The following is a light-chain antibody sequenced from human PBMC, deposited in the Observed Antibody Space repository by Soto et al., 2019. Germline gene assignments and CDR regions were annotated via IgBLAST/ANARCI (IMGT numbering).Light chain of an antibody. J-gene: IGKJ4*01. V-gene: IGKV3-15*01. CDR2: GAS. CDR1: QSVSRN. Sequence: EIVMTQSPATLSVSPGERATLSCRASQSVSRNLAWYQQKPGQAPRLLIYGASTRATGIAARISGSGSGTEFTLTIGSLQSEDFAVYYCQQYNKWPLTFGGGTKVDIK. CDR3: QQYNKWPLT.